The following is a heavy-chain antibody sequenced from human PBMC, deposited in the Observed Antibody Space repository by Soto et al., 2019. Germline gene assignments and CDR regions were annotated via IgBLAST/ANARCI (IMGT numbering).Heavy chain of an antibody. D-gene: IGHD3-22*01. CDR3: VAEYYDSSGRHYGLSHS. J-gene: IGHJ4*02. CDR1: GFTFTSFN. Sequence: GGALRLSCETSGFTFTSFNMHWVRQAPGKGLEWVAVISFDGGTKFYADSVKGRFTISRDDFKNTVYLQLNSLRAEDTALYYCVAEYYDSSGRHYGLSHSWGQGXLVTVSS. CDR2: ISFDGGTK. V-gene: IGHV3-30*03.